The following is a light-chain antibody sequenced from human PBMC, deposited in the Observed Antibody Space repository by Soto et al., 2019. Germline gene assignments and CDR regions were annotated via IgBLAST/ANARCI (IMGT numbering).Light chain of an antibody. CDR2: SNN. J-gene: IGLJ1*01. Sequence: QSVLTQSPSASGTPGQRVTISCSEGGSNIGGNTVNWYQQLPGTAPKLLIYSNNQRPSGVPDRFSGSKSGTSASLAISGLQSEDEADYYCAAWDDSLNGYVFXTGTKVTVL. V-gene: IGLV1-44*01. CDR1: GSNIGGNT. CDR3: AAWDDSLNGYV.